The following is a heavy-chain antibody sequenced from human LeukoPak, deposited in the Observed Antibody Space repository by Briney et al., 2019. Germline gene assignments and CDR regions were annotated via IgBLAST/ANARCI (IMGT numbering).Heavy chain of an antibody. CDR1: GFTFDDYA. V-gene: IGHV3-9*01. CDR3: AKETLDWFDP. CDR2: ISWNSGSI. J-gene: IGHJ5*02. Sequence: GRSLRLSCAASGFTFDDYAMHWVRQAPGKGLEWVSGISWNSGSIGCADSVKGRFTISRDNAKNSLYLQMNSLRAEDTALYYCAKETLDWFDPWGQGTLVTASS.